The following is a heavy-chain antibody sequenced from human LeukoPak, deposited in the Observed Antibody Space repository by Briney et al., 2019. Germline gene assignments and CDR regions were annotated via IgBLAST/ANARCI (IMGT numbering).Heavy chain of an antibody. D-gene: IGHD3-3*01. J-gene: IGHJ4*02. CDR1: GFTVNTKY. CDR3: AKRPITIFGVVTD. Sequence: PGGSLRLSCAASGFTVNTKYMSWVRQGPGTGLEWVSAISGSGGSTYYADSVKGRFTISRDNSKNTLYLQMNSLRAEDTAVYYCAKRPITIFGVVTDWGQGTLVTVSS. CDR2: ISGSGGST. V-gene: IGHV3-23*01.